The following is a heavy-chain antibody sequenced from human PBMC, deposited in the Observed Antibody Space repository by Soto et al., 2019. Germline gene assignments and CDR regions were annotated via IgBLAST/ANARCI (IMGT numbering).Heavy chain of an antibody. CDR1: GGSFSGYY. V-gene: IGHV4-34*01. J-gene: IGHJ6*02. CDR2: INHSGST. CDR3: AILTPNGSGSYYNSGMDV. D-gene: IGHD3-10*01. Sequence: SETLSLTCAVYGGSFSGYYWSWIRQPPGKGLEWIGEINHSGSTNYNPSLKSRVTISVDTSKNQFSLKLSSATAADTAVYYCAILTPNGSGSYYNSGMDVWGQGTTVTVSS.